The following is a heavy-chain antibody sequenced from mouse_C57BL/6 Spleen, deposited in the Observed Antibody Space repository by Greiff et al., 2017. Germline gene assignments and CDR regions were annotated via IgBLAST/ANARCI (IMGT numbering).Heavy chain of an antibody. D-gene: IGHD1-1*02. CDR3: TRVVPVLYYFDY. Sequence: QVQLQQPGAELVRPGASVTLSCKASGYTFTDYEMHWVKQTPVHGLEWIGAIDPETGGTAYNQKFKGKAILTADKSSSTAYMELRSLTSEDSAVYYCTRVVPVLYYFDYWGQGTTLTVSS. V-gene: IGHV1-15*01. CDR1: GYTFTDYE. J-gene: IGHJ2*01. CDR2: IDPETGGT.